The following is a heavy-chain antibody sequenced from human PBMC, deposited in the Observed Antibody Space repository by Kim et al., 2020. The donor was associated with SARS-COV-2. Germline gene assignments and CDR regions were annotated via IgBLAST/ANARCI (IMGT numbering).Heavy chain of an antibody. CDR3: ARATRAGYGSGSPYYYYGMDV. V-gene: IGHV3-13*01. D-gene: IGHD3-10*01. CDR1: GFTFSSYD. J-gene: IGHJ6*02. CDR2: IGTAGDT. Sequence: GGSLRLSCAASGFTFSSYDMHWVRQATGKGLEWVSAIGTAGDTYYPGSVKGRFTISRENAKNSLYLQMNSLRAGDTAVYYCARATRAGYGSGSPYYYYGMDVWGQGTTVTVSS.